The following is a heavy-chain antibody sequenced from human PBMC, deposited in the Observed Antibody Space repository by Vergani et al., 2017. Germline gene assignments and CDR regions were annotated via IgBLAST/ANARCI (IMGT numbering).Heavy chain of an antibody. CDR2: IKRDGTET. CDR3: ARISGGSAPYLHY. Sequence: EVHLEESGGGLVQPGGSLRLSCAASGFTFGDYYMAWISLAPGKGLDWVASIKRDGTETFYVDSVKGRFTISRDNAKTTLYLQMNSLRDEDRGVYYCARISGGSAPYLHYWGQGTLVTVAS. V-gene: IGHV3-7*01. CDR1: GFTFGDYY. D-gene: IGHD2-15*01. J-gene: IGHJ1*01.